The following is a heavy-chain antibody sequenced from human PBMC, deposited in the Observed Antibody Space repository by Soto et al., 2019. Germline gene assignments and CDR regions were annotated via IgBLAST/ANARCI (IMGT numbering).Heavy chain of an antibody. D-gene: IGHD3-16*02. Sequence: GGSLRLSCAASGFTFSSYAMHWVRQAPGKGLEWVAVISYDGSNKYYADSVKGRFTISRDNSKNTLYLQMNSLRAEDTAVYYCARVPLLMITFGGVIDDTGLIDYWGQGTLVTVSS. CDR1: GFTFSSYA. J-gene: IGHJ4*02. CDR2: ISYDGSNK. V-gene: IGHV3-30-3*01. CDR3: ARVPLLMITFGGVIDDTGLIDY.